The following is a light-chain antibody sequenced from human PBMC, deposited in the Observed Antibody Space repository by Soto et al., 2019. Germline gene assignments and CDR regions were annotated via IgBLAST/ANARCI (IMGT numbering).Light chain of an antibody. CDR2: DAS. V-gene: IGKV3-11*01. CDR1: QSVSAY. CDR3: QQYHEWPLT. J-gene: IGKJ4*01. Sequence: EIVLTQSPATLSLSPGGRATLSCRASQSVSAYLAWYQQKPGQAPRLLIYDASNRATGIPGRFSGSGSGTDFTPTISTLQSEDVAVYCCQQYHEWPLTFGRGTKVDIK.